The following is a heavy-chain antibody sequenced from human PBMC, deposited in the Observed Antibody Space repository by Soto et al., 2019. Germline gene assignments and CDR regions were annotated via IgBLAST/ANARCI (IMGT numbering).Heavy chain of an antibody. D-gene: IGHD2-15*01. CDR3: AKVTSGY. CDR1: GFTFSSFW. V-gene: IGHV3-23*01. Sequence: PGESLKISCAASGFTFSSFWMHWVRQVPGKGLEWVSVISGGGGSTNYADSVKGRFSISRDNSKNTLYLQMNSLRAEDTAVYYCAKVTSGYWGQGTLVTVSS. CDR2: ISGGGGST. J-gene: IGHJ4*02.